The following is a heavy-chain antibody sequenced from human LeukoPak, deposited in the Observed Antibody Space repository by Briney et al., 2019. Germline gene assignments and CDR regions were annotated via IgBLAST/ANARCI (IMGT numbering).Heavy chain of an antibody. D-gene: IGHD1-26*01. J-gene: IGHJ3*02. V-gene: IGHV4-30-2*01. CDR1: GGSISSGGYS. Sequence: SETLSLTCAVSGGSISSGGYSWSWIRQPPGKGLEWIGYIYHSESTYYNPSLKSRVTISVDRSKNQFSLKLSSVTAADTAVYYCAREVVKWELPSMNRRAFDIWGQGTMVTVSS. CDR3: AREVVKWELPSMNRRAFDI. CDR2: IYHSEST.